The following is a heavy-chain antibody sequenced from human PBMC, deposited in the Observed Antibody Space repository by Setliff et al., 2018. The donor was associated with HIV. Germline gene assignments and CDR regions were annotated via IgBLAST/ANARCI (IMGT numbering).Heavy chain of an antibody. CDR1: GFTFRSYW. D-gene: IGHD5-18*01. V-gene: IGHV3-23*01. CDR2: ISSGGEIM. J-gene: IGHJ4*02. Sequence: GGSLRLSCAASGFTFRSYWMYWVRQPPGKGLEWVSAISSGGEIMFYADSVKGRFIISRDNSQNTLYLQMNSLRADDTAIYYCAKGFRPVDTALVSGPTYWGQGIRVTVSS. CDR3: AKGFRPVDTALVSGPTY.